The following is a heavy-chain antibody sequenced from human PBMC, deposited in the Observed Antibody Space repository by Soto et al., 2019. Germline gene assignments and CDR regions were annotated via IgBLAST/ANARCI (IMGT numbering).Heavy chain of an antibody. V-gene: IGHV3-48*02. Sequence: GSLRLSCTASGFTFSGYSINWVRQAPGKGLEWASYISSSSTIYYADSVKGRFTISRDNAKNSLSLQMNSLRDEDTAVYYCVRDYRYGLDYWGQGTPVTVPQ. J-gene: IGHJ4*02. CDR3: VRDYRYGLDY. CDR2: ISSSSTI. D-gene: IGHD3-10*01. CDR1: GFTFSGYS.